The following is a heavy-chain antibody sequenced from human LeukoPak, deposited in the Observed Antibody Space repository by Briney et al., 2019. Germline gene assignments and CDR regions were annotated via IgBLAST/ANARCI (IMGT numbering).Heavy chain of an antibody. Sequence: SGTLSLTCAVSGGSISISKWWSWVRQPPGQGLEWIGEIYHSGSANYNPSLKSRVTISVDKSKNQFSLNLNSVTAADTAVYYCASKSYSGSYTFDYWGQGTLVTVSS. CDR3: ASKSYSGSYTFDY. J-gene: IGHJ4*02. D-gene: IGHD1-26*01. V-gene: IGHV4-4*02. CDR2: IYHSGSA. CDR1: GGSISISKW.